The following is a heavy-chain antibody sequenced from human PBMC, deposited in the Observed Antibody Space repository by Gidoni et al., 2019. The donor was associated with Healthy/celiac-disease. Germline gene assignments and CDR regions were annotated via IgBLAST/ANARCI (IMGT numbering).Heavy chain of an antibody. J-gene: IGHJ4*02. Sequence: EVQLVESGGGLVKPGGFLRLSCAASGFTFSNAWMSWVRQAPGKGLEWVGRIKSKTDGGTTDYAAPVKGRFTISRDDSKNTLYLQMNSLKTEDTAVYYCTTGEAVTPFYFDYWGQGTLVTVSS. V-gene: IGHV3-15*01. CDR3: TTGEAVTPFYFDY. CDR2: IKSKTDGGTT. CDR1: GFTFSNAW. D-gene: IGHD4-17*01.